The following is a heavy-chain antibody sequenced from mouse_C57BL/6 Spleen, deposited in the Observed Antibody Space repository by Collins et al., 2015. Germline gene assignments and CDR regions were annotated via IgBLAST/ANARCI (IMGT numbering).Heavy chain of an antibody. J-gene: IGHJ4*01. CDR1: GFSLTSYG. D-gene: IGHD2-1*01. CDR2: IWSGGST. Sequence: QVQLKQSGPGLVQPSQSLSITCTVSGFSLTSYGVHWVRQSPGKGLEWLGVIWSGGSTDYNAAFISRLSISKDNSKSQVFFKMNSLQADDTAIYYCALIYYGNYGLYYYAMDYWGQGTSVTVSS. V-gene: IGHV2-2*01. CDR3: ALIYYGNYGLYYYAMDY.